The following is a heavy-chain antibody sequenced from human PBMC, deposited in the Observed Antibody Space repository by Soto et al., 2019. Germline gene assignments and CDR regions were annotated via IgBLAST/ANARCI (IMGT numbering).Heavy chain of an antibody. V-gene: IGHV3-7*01. J-gene: IGHJ6*02. CDR1: GFTFSSYW. D-gene: IGHD1-7*01. CDR2: IKQDGSEK. CDR3: ASPRGITGTMSYYYYGMDV. Sequence: EVQLVESGGGLVQPGGSLRLSCAASGFTFSSYWMSWVRQAPGKGLEWVANIKQDGSEKYYVDSVKGRFTISRDNAKNSLYLQMNSLRAEDTAVYYCASPRGITGTMSYYYYGMDVWGQGTTVTVSS.